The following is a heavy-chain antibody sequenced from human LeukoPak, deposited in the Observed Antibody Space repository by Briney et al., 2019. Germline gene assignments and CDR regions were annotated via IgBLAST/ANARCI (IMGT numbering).Heavy chain of an antibody. CDR3: ARDNRMVRGVTFDY. J-gene: IGHJ4*02. CDR2: INPNSGGT. CDR1: GCICTGCK. Sequence: NVSCEAYGCICTGCKMHWVRQDQEQGLEWMGWINPNSGGTNYAQKFQGRVTMTRDTSISTAYMELSRLRSDDTAVYYCARDNRMVRGVTFDYWGQGTLVTVSS. D-gene: IGHD3-10*01. V-gene: IGHV1-2*02.